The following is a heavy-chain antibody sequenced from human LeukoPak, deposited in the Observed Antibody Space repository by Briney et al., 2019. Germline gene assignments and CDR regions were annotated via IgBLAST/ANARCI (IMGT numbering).Heavy chain of an antibody. Sequence: SETLSLTCTVSRGSISSYYWSWIRQSPGKGLEWIGDVSDRGGTNYNLSLISRVTISVDTSKNQFSLKLRSVTAADTAVYYCARDGGYDRPGIDYWGQGTLDTVSS. D-gene: IGHD5-12*01. V-gene: IGHV4-59*01. J-gene: IGHJ4*02. CDR3: ARDGGYDRPGIDY. CDR1: RGSISSYY. CDR2: VSDRGGT.